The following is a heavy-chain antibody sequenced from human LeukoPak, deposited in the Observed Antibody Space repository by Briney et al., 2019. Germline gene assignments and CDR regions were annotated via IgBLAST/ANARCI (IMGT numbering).Heavy chain of an antibody. Sequence: GGSLRLSCAASGFTVSSNYMSWVRQAPGKGLEWVSVIYSGGSTYYADSVKGRFTISRDNSKNTLYLQMNSLRAEDTAVYYCASSYSSGWRCFDYWGQGTLVTVSS. CDR2: IYSGGST. D-gene: IGHD6-19*01. V-gene: IGHV3-53*01. CDR3: ASSYSSGWRCFDY. CDR1: GFTVSSNY. J-gene: IGHJ4*02.